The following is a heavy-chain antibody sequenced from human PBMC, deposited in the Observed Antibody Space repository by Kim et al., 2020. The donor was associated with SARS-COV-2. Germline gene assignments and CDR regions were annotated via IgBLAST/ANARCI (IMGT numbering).Heavy chain of an antibody. J-gene: IGHJ6*02. CDR3: ARSDTAMVYYYYYGMDV. CDR2: ISSSSSYI. V-gene: IGHV3-21*01. CDR1: GFTFSSYS. Sequence: GGSLRLSCAASGFTFSSYSMNWVRQAPGKGLEWVSSISSSSSYIYYADSVKGRFTISRDNAKNSLYLQMNSLRAEDTAVYYCARSDTAMVYYYYYGMDVWGQGTTVTVSS. D-gene: IGHD5-18*01.